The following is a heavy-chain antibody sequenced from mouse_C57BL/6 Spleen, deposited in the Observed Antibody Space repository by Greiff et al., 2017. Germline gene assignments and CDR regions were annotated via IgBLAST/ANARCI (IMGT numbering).Heavy chain of an antibody. CDR3: ARRYYYGSNHWYFDV. V-gene: IGHV5-6*01. Sequence: EVQVVESGGDLVKPGGSLKLSCAASGFTFSSYGMSWVRQTPDKRLEWVATISSGGSYTYYPDSVKGRFTISRDNAKNTLYLQMSSLKSEDTAMYYCARRYYYGSNHWYFDVWGTGTTVTVSS. J-gene: IGHJ1*03. CDR1: GFTFSSYG. CDR2: ISSGGSYT. D-gene: IGHD1-1*01.